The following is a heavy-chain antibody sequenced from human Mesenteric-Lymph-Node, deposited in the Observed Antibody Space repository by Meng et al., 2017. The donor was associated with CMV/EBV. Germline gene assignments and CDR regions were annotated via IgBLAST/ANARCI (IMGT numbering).Heavy chain of an antibody. D-gene: IGHD3-22*01. Sequence: GGSLRLCCAASGFTFSSYAMHWVRQAPGKGLEWVAVISYDGSNKYYADSVKGRFTISRDNSKNTLYLQMNSLRAEDTAVYYCARPQEWTYYYDSSGYGYFDYWGQGTLVTVSS. V-gene: IGHV3-30*04. CDR2: ISYDGSNK. CDR3: ARPQEWTYYYDSSGYGYFDY. J-gene: IGHJ4*02. CDR1: GFTFSSYA.